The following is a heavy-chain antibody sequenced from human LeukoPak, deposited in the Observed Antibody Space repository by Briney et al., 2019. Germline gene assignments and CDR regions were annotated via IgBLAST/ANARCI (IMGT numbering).Heavy chain of an antibody. Sequence: SETLSLTCTVSGGPISSYYWSWIRQPPGKGLEWIGYIYYSGSTNYNPSLKSRVTISVDTSKNQFSLKLSSVTAADTAVYYCARDLPVYSGSWWGVDYWGQGTLVTVSS. CDR1: GGPISSYY. CDR2: IYYSGST. D-gene: IGHD6-13*01. CDR3: ARDLPVYSGSWWGVDY. V-gene: IGHV4-59*01. J-gene: IGHJ4*02.